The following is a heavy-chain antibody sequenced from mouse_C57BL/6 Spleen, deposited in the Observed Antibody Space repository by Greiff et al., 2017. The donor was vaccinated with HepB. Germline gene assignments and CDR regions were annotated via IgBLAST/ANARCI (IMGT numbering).Heavy chain of an antibody. CDR2: IHPNSGST. D-gene: IGHD1-1*01. CDR1: GYTFTSYW. V-gene: IGHV1-64*01. J-gene: IGHJ4*01. CDR3: ARKHYYGSSYAMDY. Sequence: QVQLQQPGAELVKPGASVKLSCKASGYTFTSYWMHWVKQRPGQGLEWIGMIHPNSGSTNYNEKFKSKATLTVDKSSSTAYVQLSSLTSEDSAVYYCARKHYYGSSYAMDYWGQGTSVTVSS.